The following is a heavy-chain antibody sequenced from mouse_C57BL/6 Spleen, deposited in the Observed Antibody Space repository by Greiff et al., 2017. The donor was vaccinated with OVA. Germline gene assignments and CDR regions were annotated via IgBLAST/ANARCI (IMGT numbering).Heavy chain of an antibody. CDR3: ARGANWAYYYAMDY. V-gene: IGHV5-17*01. Sequence: EVMLVESGGGLVKPGGSLKLSCAASGFTFSDYGMHWVRQAPEKGLEWVAYISSGGSTIYYADTVKGRFTISRDNAKNTLFLQMTSLRSEDTAMYYCARGANWAYYYAMDYWGQGTSVTVSS. J-gene: IGHJ4*01. D-gene: IGHD4-1*01. CDR1: GFTFSDYG. CDR2: ISSGGSTI.